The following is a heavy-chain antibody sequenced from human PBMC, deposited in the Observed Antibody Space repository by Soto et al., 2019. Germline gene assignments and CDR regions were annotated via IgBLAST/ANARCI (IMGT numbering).Heavy chain of an antibody. J-gene: IGHJ4*02. Sequence: EVQLVESGGGLVQPGGSLRLSCAASGFTVSSNYMSWVRQAPGKGLEWVSIVYSDGSTYYADSVKGRFTISRDNSKNTLYLQMNSLRVEDTAMYYCARDPDYYSDHWGQGTLFTVST. V-gene: IGHV3-66*01. CDR1: GFTVSSNY. CDR2: VYSDGST. CDR3: ARDPDYYSDH. D-gene: IGHD3-22*01.